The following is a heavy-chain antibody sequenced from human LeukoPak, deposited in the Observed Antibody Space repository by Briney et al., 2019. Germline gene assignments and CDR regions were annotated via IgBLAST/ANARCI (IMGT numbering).Heavy chain of an antibody. V-gene: IGHV3-7*01. J-gene: IGHJ4*02. CDR3: ARAGDGTAARDY. CDR2: INENGNEK. Sequence: GGSLRLSCAASGLTFSRFWMSWVRQAPGKGLEWVANINENGNEKYYVDSVKGRFTVSRDNAKNLLYLQMNSLRAEDTAVYYCARAGDGTAARDYWGQGTLVTVSS. CDR1: GLTFSRFW. D-gene: IGHD2-15*01.